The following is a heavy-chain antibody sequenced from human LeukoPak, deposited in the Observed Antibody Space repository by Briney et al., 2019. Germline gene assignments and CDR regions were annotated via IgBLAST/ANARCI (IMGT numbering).Heavy chain of an antibody. Sequence: PGGSLRLSCAASGFTFSSYAMSWVRQAPGKGLEWVSAISGSGGSTYYADSVKGRFTISRDNSKNTLYLQMNSLRAEDTAVYYCAKEAEYYYDSSGYYPSALDYWGQGTLVTVSS. V-gene: IGHV3-23*01. CDR2: ISGSGGST. J-gene: IGHJ4*02. CDR3: AKEAEYYYDSSGYYPSALDY. D-gene: IGHD3-22*01. CDR1: GFTFSSYA.